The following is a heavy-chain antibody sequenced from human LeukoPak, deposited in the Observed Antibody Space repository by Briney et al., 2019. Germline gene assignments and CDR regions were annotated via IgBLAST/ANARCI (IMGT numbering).Heavy chain of an antibody. J-gene: IGHJ4*02. V-gene: IGHV3-30*18. D-gene: IGHD6-19*01. CDR1: AFTFTSYG. CDR2: ISYDGSNK. Sequence: QPGRSLRLSCAASAFTFTSYGMHWVRQAPGKGLEWVAVISYDGSNKYYADSVKGRFTISRDNSKNTLYLQMNSLRAEDTAVYYCAKDRDWSGWYFDYWGQGTLVTVSS. CDR3: AKDRDWSGWYFDY.